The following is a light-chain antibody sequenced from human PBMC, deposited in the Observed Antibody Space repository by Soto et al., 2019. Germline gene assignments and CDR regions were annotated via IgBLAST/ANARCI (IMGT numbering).Light chain of an antibody. J-gene: IGLJ3*02. CDR2: SNN. Sequence: QSVLTQPPSASGTPGQRVTISCSGSSSNIGRNTVNWYQQLPGTAPKLLIYSNNQRPSGVPDRFSGSKSGTSASLAISGLQSEDEADYYCVAWDDSLNGWVFGGGTKLTVL. V-gene: IGLV1-44*01. CDR3: VAWDDSLNGWV. CDR1: SSNIGRNT.